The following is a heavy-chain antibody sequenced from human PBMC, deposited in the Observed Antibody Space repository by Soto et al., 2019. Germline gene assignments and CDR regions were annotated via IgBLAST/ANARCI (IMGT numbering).Heavy chain of an antibody. J-gene: IGHJ2*01. CDR3: AGGPRYWSFAL. D-gene: IGHD1-20*01. CDR1: GGSSRAYH. Sequence: SETLSLTCSVYGGSSRAYHWSWIRQSPGEGLEWIGEFSYSGSLNYNPSLKRRVAVSLDTSTDHFSLTMTSVTAADTGVYFCAGGPRYWSFALWGRGTLVTVSS. CDR2: FSYSGSL. V-gene: IGHV4-34*01.